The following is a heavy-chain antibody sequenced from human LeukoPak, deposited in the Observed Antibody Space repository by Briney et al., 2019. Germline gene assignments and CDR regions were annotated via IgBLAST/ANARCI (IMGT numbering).Heavy chain of an antibody. CDR1: GFIFSPYS. Sequence: GGSLRLSCAASGFIFSPYSMHWVRQAPGRGLEWVSSITSSSSYIYYADSVKGRFTISRDNAKNSLYLQMNSLRVEDTAVYYCARISGDYYHTVDYWGQGTLVTVSS. CDR2: ITSSSSYI. V-gene: IGHV3-21*01. J-gene: IGHJ4*02. CDR3: ARISGDYYHTVDY. D-gene: IGHD4-17*01.